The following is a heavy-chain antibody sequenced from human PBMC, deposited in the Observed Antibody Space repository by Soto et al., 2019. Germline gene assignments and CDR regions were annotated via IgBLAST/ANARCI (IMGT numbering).Heavy chain of an antibody. CDR3: AKPPGFNNVVPAYFDY. J-gene: IGHJ4*02. Sequence: EVQLVDSGGGLVQPGESLRLSCAGSGCTFSAYAMSWVRQAPGKWLEWVSSISASAITTYNTDSVRGRFTLSRDNSKNTVYLQMNSLRVEATAVYFCAKPPGFNNVVPAYFDYWGGGTRVTVSS. CDR1: GCTFSAYA. D-gene: IGHD2-15*01. V-gene: IGHV3-23*04. CDR2: ISASAITT.